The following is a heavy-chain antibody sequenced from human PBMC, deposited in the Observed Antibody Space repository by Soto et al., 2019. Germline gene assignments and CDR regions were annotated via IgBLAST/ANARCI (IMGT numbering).Heavy chain of an antibody. D-gene: IGHD2-8*02. V-gene: IGHV4-34*01. Sequence: QVQLQQWGAGLLKPSETLSLTCAVYGGSFSGYYWTWIRQPPGPGLGWIGEINHSGSTNYYPSLKGRVTTSVDTSKNQFSRKLTSVTTADTAVYYCARDKSTGLFDYWGQGTLVTVSS. CDR1: GGSFSGYY. CDR3: ARDKSTGLFDY. CDR2: INHSGST. J-gene: IGHJ4*02.